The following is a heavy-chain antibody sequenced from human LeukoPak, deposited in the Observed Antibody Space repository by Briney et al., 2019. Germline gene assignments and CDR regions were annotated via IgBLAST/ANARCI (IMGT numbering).Heavy chain of an antibody. Sequence: ASVKVSCMASVYTFTIYDINRVRQALEQRREWMGWMNPNMGNTGYAQKFQGRVTINRNTSISTAYMELSSLRSEDTAVYYCAREVYYDSSGYYNWGQGTLVTVSS. J-gene: IGHJ4*02. V-gene: IGHV1-8*03. CDR2: MNPNMGNT. CDR3: AREVYYDSSGYYN. D-gene: IGHD3-22*01. CDR1: VYTFTIYD.